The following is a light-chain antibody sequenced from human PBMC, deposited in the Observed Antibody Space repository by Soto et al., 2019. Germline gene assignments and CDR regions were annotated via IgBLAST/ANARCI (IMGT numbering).Light chain of an antibody. J-gene: IGLJ3*02. Sequence: QSALTQPASVSGSPGQSITISCTGTTSDVGSYNFVSWYQHHPAKAPKLIIYEVNKRPSGVSDRFPGSKSGNTASLTISGLQAEDESDYYCCSSAGASPDWVFGGGTKLTVL. CDR1: TSDVGSYNF. CDR3: CSSAGASPDWV. V-gene: IGLV2-23*02. CDR2: EVN.